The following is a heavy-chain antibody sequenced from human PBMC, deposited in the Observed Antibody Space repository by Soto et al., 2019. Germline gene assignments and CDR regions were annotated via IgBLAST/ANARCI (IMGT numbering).Heavy chain of an antibody. J-gene: IGHJ6*02. CDR2: IIPSFGTA. CDR3: AREWVVVVSPYYYYGMDV. Sequence: QVQLVQSGAEVKKPGSSVKVSCKASGGTFSSYAISWVRQAPGQGLEWMGGIIPSFGTANYAQKFQGRVTMTADESTSTAYMELSSRRSEDTAVYYCAREWVVVVSPYYYYGMDVWGQGTTVTVSS. V-gene: IGHV1-69*01. CDR1: GGTFSSYA. D-gene: IGHD2-15*01.